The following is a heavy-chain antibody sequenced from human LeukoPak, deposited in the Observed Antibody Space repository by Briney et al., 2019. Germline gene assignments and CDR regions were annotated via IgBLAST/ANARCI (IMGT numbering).Heavy chain of an antibody. D-gene: IGHD6-6*01. Sequence: PGGSLRLSCAASGFTFSSYSMNWVRQAPGKGLEWVANIKQDGSEKYYVDSVKGRFTISRDNAKNSLYLQMNSLRTDDTAVYYCVVYSSSSGGLDPWGQGTLVTVSS. CDR3: VVYSSSSGGLDP. V-gene: IGHV3-7*05. J-gene: IGHJ5*02. CDR1: GFTFSSYS. CDR2: IKQDGSEK.